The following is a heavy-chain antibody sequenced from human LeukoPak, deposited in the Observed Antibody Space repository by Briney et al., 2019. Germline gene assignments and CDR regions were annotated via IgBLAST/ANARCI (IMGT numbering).Heavy chain of an antibody. Sequence: GGSLRLSRAASGFTFSNYAMNWVRQAPGKGLEWVSGISASGGSTYYADSVKGRFTISRDNSKNTLYLQMSSLRADDTAVYYCAKYRYYEDYHYGMDVWGQGTTVTVSS. J-gene: IGHJ6*02. CDR3: AKYRYYEDYHYGMDV. CDR2: ISASGGST. D-gene: IGHD3-22*01. V-gene: IGHV3-23*01. CDR1: GFTFSNYA.